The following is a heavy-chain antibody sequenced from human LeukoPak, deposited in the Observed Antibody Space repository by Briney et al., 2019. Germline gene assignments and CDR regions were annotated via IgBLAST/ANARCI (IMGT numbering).Heavy chain of an antibody. J-gene: IGHJ4*02. D-gene: IGHD4-23*01. CDR1: GFRVSSNY. CDR2: LTTDGGST. V-gene: IGHV3-23*01. Sequence: GGSLRLSCAPSGFRVSSNYMSWVRKAPGKGLEWVSSLTTDGGSTECADSVKGRFTISRDNSKNTLYLQMNSLRAEDTALYYCAKSLVRWAFDYWGQGTLVTVSS. CDR3: AKSLVRWAFDY.